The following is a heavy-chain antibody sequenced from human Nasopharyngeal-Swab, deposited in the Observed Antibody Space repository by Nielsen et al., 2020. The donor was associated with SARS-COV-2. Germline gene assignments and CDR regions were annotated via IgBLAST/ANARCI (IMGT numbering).Heavy chain of an antibody. V-gene: IGHV3-48*04. Sequence: WIRQPPGKGLEWVSYISSSSSTIYYADSVKGRFTISRDNAKNSLYLQMNSLRAEDTAVYYCARAYQHWGQGTLVTVSS. CDR2: ISSSSSTI. CDR3: ARAYQH. J-gene: IGHJ1*01.